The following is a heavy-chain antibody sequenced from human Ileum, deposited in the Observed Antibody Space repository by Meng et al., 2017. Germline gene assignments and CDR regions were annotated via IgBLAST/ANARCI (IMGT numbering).Heavy chain of an antibody. CDR3: ARDKGSGYSDEESGFDY. Sequence: GESLKISCAASGFMFSGFEMNWVRQAPGKGLEWISYISDSGVTIYADSVKGRFTISREDAKNSLFLQMNSLRVEDTAVYYCARDKGSGYSDEESGFDYWGQGTLVTVSS. CDR2: ISDSGVTI. V-gene: IGHV3-48*03. J-gene: IGHJ4*02. D-gene: IGHD5-12*01. CDR1: GFMFSGFE.